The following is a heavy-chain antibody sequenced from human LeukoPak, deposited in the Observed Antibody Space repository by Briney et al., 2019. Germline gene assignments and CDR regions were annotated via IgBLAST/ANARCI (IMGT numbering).Heavy chain of an antibody. CDR2: INPNSGGT. CDR3: ARDSDSSGSVYY. CDR1: GYTFTGYY. V-gene: IGHV1-2*02. J-gene: IGHJ4*02. D-gene: IGHD3-22*01. Sequence: ASVKVSCMASGYTFTGYYMHWVRQAPGRGLEWMGWINPNSGGTNYAQKFQGRVTMTRDTSISTAYMELSRLRSDDTAVYYCARDSDSSGSVYYWGQGTLVTVSS.